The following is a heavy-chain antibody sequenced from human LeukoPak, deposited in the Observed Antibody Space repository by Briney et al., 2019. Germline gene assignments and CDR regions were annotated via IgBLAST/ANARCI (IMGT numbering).Heavy chain of an antibody. CDR1: GGTFSSYA. D-gene: IGHD5-12*01. V-gene: IGHV1-69*05. CDR2: IIPIFGTA. CDR3: ARGYSGYPYYFDY. J-gene: IGHJ4*02. Sequence: GSSVTVSCTASGGTFSSYAISWVRQAPGQGLEWMGGIIPIFGTANYAQKFQGRVTVTTDESTSTAYMELSSLRSEDTAVYYCARGYSGYPYYFDYWGQGTLVTVSS.